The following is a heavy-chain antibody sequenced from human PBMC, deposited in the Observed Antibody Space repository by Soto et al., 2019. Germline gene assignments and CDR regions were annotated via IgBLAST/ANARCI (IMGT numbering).Heavy chain of an antibody. J-gene: IGHJ4*02. D-gene: IGHD6-19*01. Sequence: QVQLQESGPGLVKPPQTLSLTCTVSGGSISSGGYYWSWIRQHPGKGLEWIGYIYYSGSTYYNPSLKSRVTLSVDTSKNPFSLKLSSVTAADTAVYYCARAGSSGWGGVKRFYFDYWGQGTLVTVSS. CDR3: ARAGSSGWGGVKRFYFDY. V-gene: IGHV4-31*03. CDR2: IYYSGST. CDR1: GGSISSGGYY.